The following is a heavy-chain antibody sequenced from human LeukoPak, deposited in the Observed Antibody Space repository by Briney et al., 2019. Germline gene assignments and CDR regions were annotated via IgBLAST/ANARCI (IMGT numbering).Heavy chain of an antibody. J-gene: IGHJ4*02. CDR2: ISVYNGNT. V-gene: IGHV1-18*01. Sequence: QAPGQENEWMGWISVYNGNTKHAQKHQGRVTITTDTSTSTAYMELRSLRSDDTAVYYCARTPGIAVAGGYFDYWGQGTLVTVSS. CDR3: ARTPGIAVAGGYFDY. D-gene: IGHD6-19*01.